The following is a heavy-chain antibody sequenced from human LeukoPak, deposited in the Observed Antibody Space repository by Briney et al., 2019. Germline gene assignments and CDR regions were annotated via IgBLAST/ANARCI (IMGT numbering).Heavy chain of an antibody. V-gene: IGHV4-39*01. J-gene: IGHJ4*02. CDR2: IYYSGST. D-gene: IGHD3-10*01. CDR1: GDSTSSSSYY. Sequence: SETLSLTCTVSGDSTSSSSYYWGWLRQPPGKVLEWIGSIYYSGSTYYSPSLKSRLTISVDTTNNQFSLRLTSVAAADTAVYYCANAPRRGSIGGLDYWGQGILVTVSS. CDR3: ANAPRRGSIGGLDY.